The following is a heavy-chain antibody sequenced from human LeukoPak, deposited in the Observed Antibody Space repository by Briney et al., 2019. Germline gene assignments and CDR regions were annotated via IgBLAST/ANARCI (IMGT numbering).Heavy chain of an antibody. D-gene: IGHD6-13*01. V-gene: IGHV3-23*01. CDR3: ARDSSSSSWFTNNWFDS. Sequence: GSLRLSCAASGFTFSSYAMNWVRQAPGKGLEWVSGISGTGGTTYYADSVKGRFTISRDNSKNTLYLQMNSLRGEDTAVYYCARDSSSSSWFTNNWFDSWGQGTLVTVSS. CDR2: ISGTGGTT. CDR1: GFTFSSYA. J-gene: IGHJ5*01.